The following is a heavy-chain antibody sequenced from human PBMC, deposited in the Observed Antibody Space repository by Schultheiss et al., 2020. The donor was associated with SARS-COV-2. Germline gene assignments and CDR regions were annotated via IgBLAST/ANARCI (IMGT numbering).Heavy chain of an antibody. V-gene: IGHV3-7*05. D-gene: IGHD3-3*01. CDR3: ARDSSKRTTIFAMVPHRYMDV. CDR2: IKGDGSEK. Sequence: GGSLRLSCAASGFTFSSYWMSWVRQAPGKGLEWVANIKGDGSEKYLVDSVKGRFTISRDNANNSLYLQMSSLRAEDTAVYYCARDSSKRTTIFAMVPHRYMDVWGKGITVTVSS. CDR1: GFTFSSYW. J-gene: IGHJ6*03.